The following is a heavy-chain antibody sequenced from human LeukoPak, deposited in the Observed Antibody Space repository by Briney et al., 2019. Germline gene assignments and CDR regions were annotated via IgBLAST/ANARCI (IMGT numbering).Heavy chain of an antibody. V-gene: IGHV1-2*02. J-gene: IGHJ4*02. CDR1: GYTFSDFY. Sequence: ASVKVSCKASGYTFSDFYIHWVRQAPGQGPEWMGWTNPNIGSTNSAQRFQGRLTMTRDTSISTAYMELSGLRSDDTAVYYCARDTNIPESETFHYWGQGTLVTVSS. CDR2: TNPNIGST. CDR3: ARDTNIPESETFHY. D-gene: IGHD2-2*02.